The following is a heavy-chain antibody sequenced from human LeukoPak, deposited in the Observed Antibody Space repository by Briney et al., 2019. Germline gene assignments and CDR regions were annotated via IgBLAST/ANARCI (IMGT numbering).Heavy chain of an antibody. J-gene: IGHJ4*02. D-gene: IGHD5-12*01. CDR2: ISSSSSYI. Sequence: PGESLRLSCAASGFTFSSYSMNWVRQAPGKGLEWVSSISSSSSYIYYGDAVKGRFTISRDNAKNSLYLQMNSLRAEDTAVYYCARVDSGYDYIYYWGQGTLVTVSS. CDR1: GFTFSSYS. CDR3: ARVDSGYDYIYY. V-gene: IGHV3-21*01.